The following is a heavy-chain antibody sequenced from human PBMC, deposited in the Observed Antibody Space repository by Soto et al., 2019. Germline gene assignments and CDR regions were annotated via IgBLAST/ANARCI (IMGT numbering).Heavy chain of an antibody. CDR1: GFTFSSYS. Sequence: EVQLVESGGGLVKPGGSLRLSCAASGFTFSSYSMNWVRQAPGKGLEWVSSISSSSSYIYYADSVKGRFTISRDNAKNSLLQQINSLRGEEETVYYCSGRYYYYLCGYYQNFYYYGMDVWGQGTTVTVSS. CDR2: ISSSSSYI. J-gene: IGHJ6*02. CDR3: SGRYYYYLCGYYQNFYYYGMDV. V-gene: IGHV3-21*01. D-gene: IGHD3-3*01.